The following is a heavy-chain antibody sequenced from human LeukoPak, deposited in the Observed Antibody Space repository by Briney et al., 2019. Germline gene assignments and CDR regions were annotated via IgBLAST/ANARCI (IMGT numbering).Heavy chain of an antibody. Sequence: EGSLRLSCAASGFAFSTYEMNWVRQAPGKGLEWVSYISSSGNNIDYADSVKGRFTISRDNAENSLYLQMNSLRAEDTAVYYCAAYYYDSSPKAVWGQGTMVTVSS. CDR1: GFAFSTYE. CDR3: AAYYYDSSPKAV. CDR2: ISSSGNNI. V-gene: IGHV3-48*03. J-gene: IGHJ3*01. D-gene: IGHD3-22*01.